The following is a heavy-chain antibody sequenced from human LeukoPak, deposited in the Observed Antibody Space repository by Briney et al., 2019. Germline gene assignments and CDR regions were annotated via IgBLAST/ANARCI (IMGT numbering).Heavy chain of an antibody. V-gene: IGHV4-59*01. Sequence: SETPPLTCTVSGGSISSYYWSWIRQPPGKGLEWIGYIYYSGSTNYNPSLKSRVTISVDTSKNQFSLKLSSVTAADTAVYYCASPRDTIAVAATEFDYWGQGTLVTVSS. D-gene: IGHD6-19*01. CDR3: ASPRDTIAVAATEFDY. CDR2: IYYSGST. CDR1: GGSISSYY. J-gene: IGHJ4*02.